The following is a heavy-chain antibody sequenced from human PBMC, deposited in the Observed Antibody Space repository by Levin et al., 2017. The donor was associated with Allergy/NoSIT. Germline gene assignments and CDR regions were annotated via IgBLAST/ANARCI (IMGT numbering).Heavy chain of an antibody. J-gene: IGHJ5*02. CDR2: ISGSYDNT. D-gene: IGHD2-15*01. V-gene: IGHV3-23*01. CDR1: GFTFSSYA. CDR3: AKDGCSGGSCYRHSWFDP. Sequence: PTGGSLRLSCAASGFTFSSYAMSWVRQAPGKGLEWVSAISGSYDNTYYADSVKGRFTISRDNSKNTLYLQMNSLRAEDTAVYYCAKDGCSGGSCYRHSWFDPWGQGTLVTVSS.